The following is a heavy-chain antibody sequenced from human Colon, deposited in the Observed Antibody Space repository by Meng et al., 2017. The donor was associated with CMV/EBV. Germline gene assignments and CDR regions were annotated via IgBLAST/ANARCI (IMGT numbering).Heavy chain of an antibody. J-gene: IGHJ4*02. D-gene: IGHD6-19*01. V-gene: IGHV3-49*04. CDR2: SRSREFGGTR. CDR1: GFTFNDYA. Sequence: GGSLRLSCTTSGFTFNDYALAWVRQAPGKGLELVGFSRSREFGGTREYAASVQGRFDISRDSSGNILHLQMDGLQTDDTAVYFCARGRTGTGWKYYFDHWGRGTLGT. CDR3: ARGRTGTGWKYYFDH.